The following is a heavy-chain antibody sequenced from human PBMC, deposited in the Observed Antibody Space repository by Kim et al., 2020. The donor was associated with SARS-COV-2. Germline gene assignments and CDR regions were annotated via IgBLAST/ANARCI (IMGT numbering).Heavy chain of an antibody. V-gene: IGHV1-3*01. J-gene: IGHJ6*02. Sequence: ASVKVSCKASGYTFTSYAMHWVRQAPGQRLEWMGWINAGNGNTKYSQKFQGRVTITRDTSASTAYMELSSLRSEDTAVYYCAGDTAEYYYYYGMDVWGQGTTVTVSS. CDR1: GYTFTSYA. D-gene: IGHD4-17*01. CDR2: INAGNGNT. CDR3: AGDTAEYYYYYGMDV.